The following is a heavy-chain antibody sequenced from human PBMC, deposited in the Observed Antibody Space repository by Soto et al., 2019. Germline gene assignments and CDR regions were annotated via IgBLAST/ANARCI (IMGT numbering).Heavy chain of an antibody. J-gene: IGHJ4*02. V-gene: IGHV3-33*01. CDR3: ARGRSGSHLGPFDY. D-gene: IGHD1-26*01. CDR2: IWHDGSNK. CDR1: GFSFSSYG. Sequence: QVQLVESGGGVVQPGRSLRLSCAVSGFSFSSYGMHWVRQAPGKGLEWVAVIWHDGSNKYYADSVKGRFTISRDNAKNTVYLQMNSLRDEDTVVYYCARGRSGSHLGPFDYWGQGTLVTVSS.